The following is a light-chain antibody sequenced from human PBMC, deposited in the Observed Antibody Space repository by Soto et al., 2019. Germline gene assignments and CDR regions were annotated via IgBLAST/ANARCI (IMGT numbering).Light chain of an antibody. J-gene: IGKJ4*01. CDR3: QQHSDWVT. V-gene: IGKV3-11*01. Sequence: EIVLTQSPATLSLSPGERGTLSCRASQSVSTYLAWYQQKPGQAPLLLIYDASNRATGIPARFSGSGSGTDFTLTISYIEPEDFAFYYCQQHSDWVTFGGGTKVEI. CDR1: QSVSTY. CDR2: DAS.